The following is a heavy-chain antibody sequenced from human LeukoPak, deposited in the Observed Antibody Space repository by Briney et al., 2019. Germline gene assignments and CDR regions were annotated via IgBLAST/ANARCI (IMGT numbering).Heavy chain of an antibody. D-gene: IGHD3-3*01. J-gene: IGHJ3*02. CDR3: ARDKEGFYDFWSGSNAFDI. V-gene: IGHV1-69*04. CDR2: IIPILGIA. Sequence: GSSVKVSCKASGGTFSSYTISWVRQAPGQGLEWMGRIIPILGIANYAQKFQGRVTITADKSTSTAYMELSSLRSEDTAVNYCARDKEGFYDFWSGSNAFDIWGQGTMVTVSS. CDR1: GGTFSSYT.